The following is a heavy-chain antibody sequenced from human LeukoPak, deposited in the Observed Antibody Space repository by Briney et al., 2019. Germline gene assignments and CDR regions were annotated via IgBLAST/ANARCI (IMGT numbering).Heavy chain of an antibody. CDR2: IYYSGAT. J-gene: IGHJ5*02. CDR3: ARGNSLLDP. CDR1: GGSISDYY. D-gene: IGHD1/OR15-1a*01. V-gene: IGHV4-59*13. Sequence: SETLSLTCTVSGGSISDYYWSWIRQPPGKGLEWIGDIYYSGATNYNPSLKSRVTMSLDTSKNQFSLRLSSVTAADTAVYYCARGNSLLDPWGQGTLVTVSS.